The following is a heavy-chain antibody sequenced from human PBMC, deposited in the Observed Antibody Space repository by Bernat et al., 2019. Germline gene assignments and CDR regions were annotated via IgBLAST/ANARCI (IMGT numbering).Heavy chain of an antibody. J-gene: IGHJ3*02. CDR1: GYSFTSYW. CDR2: IDPSDSYT. D-gene: IGHD2-21*02. Sequence: EVQLVQSGAEVKKPGESLRISCKGSGYSFTSYWISWVRQMPGKGLEWMGRIDPSDSYTNYSPSFQGHVTISADKSISTAYLQWSSLKVSDTAMYYCARAYCGGDCFPAVLDAFDIWGQGTMVTVSS. CDR3: ARAYCGGDCFPAVLDAFDI. V-gene: IGHV5-10-1*03.